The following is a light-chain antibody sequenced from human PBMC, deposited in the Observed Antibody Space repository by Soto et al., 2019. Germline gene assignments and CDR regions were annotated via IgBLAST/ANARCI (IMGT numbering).Light chain of an antibody. J-gene: IGLJ2*01. V-gene: IGLV1-44*01. Sequence: QSVLTQPPSASGTPGQRVTISCSGSNSNIESNTVNWYQQLPVTAPKLLIYSNNQRPSGVRDRFSGSKSGTSASLAISGLQSDDEADYYCAAWDDSLNGHVVFGGGTKLTVL. CDR2: SNN. CDR3: AAWDDSLNGHVV. CDR1: NSNIESNT.